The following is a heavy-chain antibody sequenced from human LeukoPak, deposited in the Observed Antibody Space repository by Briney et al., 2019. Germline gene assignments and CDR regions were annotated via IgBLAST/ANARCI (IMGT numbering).Heavy chain of an antibody. CDR2: INPNSGGT. V-gene: IGHV1-2*06. Sequence: ASVTVSCTASGYTFTGYYMHWVRQAPGQGLEWMGRINPNSGGTNYAQKFQGRVTMTRDTSISTAYMELSRLRSDDTAVYYCARARNYCSGGSCYYFDSWGQGTLVTVSS. D-gene: IGHD2-15*01. CDR1: GYTFTGYY. J-gene: IGHJ4*02. CDR3: ARARNYCSGGSCYYFDS.